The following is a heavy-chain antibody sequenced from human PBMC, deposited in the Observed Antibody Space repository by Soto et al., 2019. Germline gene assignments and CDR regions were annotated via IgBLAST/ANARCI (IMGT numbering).Heavy chain of an antibody. CDR3: ARGVSSSWSDWFDP. CDR2: ISSSSSYI. D-gene: IGHD6-13*01. V-gene: IGHV3-21*01. CDR1: GFTFSSYS. Sequence: GGSLRLSCAASGFTFSSYSMNWVRQAPGKGLEWVSSISSSSSYIYYADSVKGRFTISRDNAKNSLYLQMNSLRAEDTAVYYCARGVSSSWSDWFDPWGQGTLVTAPQ. J-gene: IGHJ5*02.